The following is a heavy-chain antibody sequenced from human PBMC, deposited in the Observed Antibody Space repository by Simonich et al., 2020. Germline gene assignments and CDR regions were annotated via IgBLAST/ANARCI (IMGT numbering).Heavy chain of an antibody. Sequence: QVQLVQSGAEVKKPGASVKVSCKASGYTFTGYYMHWVRQAPGQGLEGKGRINPHSGGTNYAKKFQGRVTMTRDTSISTAYMELSRLRADDTAVYYCARGALTGDYYYMDVWGKGTTVTVSS. CDR3: ARGALTGDYYYMDV. D-gene: IGHD7-27*01. J-gene: IGHJ6*03. CDR2: INPHSGGT. CDR1: GYTFTGYY. V-gene: IGHV1-2*02.